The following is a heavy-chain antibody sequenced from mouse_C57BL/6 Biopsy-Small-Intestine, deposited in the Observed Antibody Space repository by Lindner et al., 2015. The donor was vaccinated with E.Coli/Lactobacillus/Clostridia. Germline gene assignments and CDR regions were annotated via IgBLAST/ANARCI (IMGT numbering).Heavy chain of an antibody. CDR2: IDPEDGDT. J-gene: IGHJ2*01. D-gene: IGHD1-1*01. CDR3: TLLTTESRDYFDY. V-gene: IGHV14-1*01. Sequence: VQLQESGAELVRPGASVKLSCTASGFNIKDYYMHWVKQRPEQGLEWIGRIDPEDGDTEYAPKFQGKATMTADTSSNTAYLQLSSLTSEDTAVYYCTLLTTESRDYFDYWGQGTTLTVSS. CDR1: GFNIKDYY.